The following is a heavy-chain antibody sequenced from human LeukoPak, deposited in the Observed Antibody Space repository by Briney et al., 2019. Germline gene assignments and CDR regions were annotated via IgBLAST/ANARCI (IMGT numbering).Heavy chain of an antibody. D-gene: IGHD6-13*01. V-gene: IGHV4-31*03. CDR1: GGSISSGGYD. J-gene: IGHJ5*02. CDR2: IYYSGST. Sequence: PSQTLSLTCTVSGGSISSGGYDWSWIRQHPGKGLEWIGYIYYSGSTYYNPSLKSRVTISVDTSKNQFSLKLSSVTAADTAVYYCARDRGWNSSSWSLGWFDPWGQGTLVTVSS. CDR3: ARDRGWNSSSWSLGWFDP.